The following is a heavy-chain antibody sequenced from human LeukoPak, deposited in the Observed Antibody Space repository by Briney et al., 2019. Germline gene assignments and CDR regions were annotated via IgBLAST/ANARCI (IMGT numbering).Heavy chain of an antibody. D-gene: IGHD6-13*01. J-gene: IGHJ6*02. Sequence: GGSLRLSCAASGFTFSSYAMSWVRQAPGKGLEWVSAISGSGGSTYDADSVKGRFTISRDNSKNTLYLQMNSLRAEDTAVYYCAKDDSSWSYYYYGMDVWGQGTTVTVSS. CDR3: AKDDSSWSYYYYGMDV. CDR2: ISGSGGST. V-gene: IGHV3-23*01. CDR1: GFTFSSYA.